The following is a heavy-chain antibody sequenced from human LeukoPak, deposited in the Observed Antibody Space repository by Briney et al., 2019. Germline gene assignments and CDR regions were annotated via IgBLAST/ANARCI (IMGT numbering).Heavy chain of an antibody. CDR3: AKDVSIAAGGQFDY. D-gene: IGHD6-25*01. V-gene: IGHV3-23*01. Sequence: GGSLRLSCAASGFTSTKYAMSWVRQAPGKGLEWVSAITGSGDSTYYADSVKGRFTISRDNSKNTLYLKMNSLRAEDTGLYYCAKDVSIAAGGQFDYWGQGTLVTVSS. CDR1: GFTSTKYA. J-gene: IGHJ4*02. CDR2: ITGSGDST.